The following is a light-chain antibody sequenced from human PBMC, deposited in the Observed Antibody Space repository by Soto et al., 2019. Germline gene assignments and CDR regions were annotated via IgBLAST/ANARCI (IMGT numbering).Light chain of an antibody. CDR3: SSFTSSLTYV. V-gene: IGLV2-14*01. CDR2: EVS. CDR1: SSDVGAYNS. Sequence: QSALTQPASVSGSPGQSITISCTGTSSDVGAYNSVSWYQHHPGKAPKLIIYEVSNRPSGLSNRFSGSKSGNTASLTISGLQTEDEADYYCSSFTSSLTYVFGTGTKVTVL. J-gene: IGLJ1*01.